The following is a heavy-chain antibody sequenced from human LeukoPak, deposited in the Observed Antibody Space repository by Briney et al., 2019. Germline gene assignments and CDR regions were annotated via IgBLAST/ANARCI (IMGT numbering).Heavy chain of an antibody. D-gene: IGHD2-15*01. CDR2: INHSGSN. CDR1: GGSFSGYY. V-gene: IGHV4-34*01. Sequence: SETLSLTCAVYGGSFSGYYWSWIRQPPGKGREWCGEINHSGSNNYNPPLKSRVTISVDTSTNQLSLKLSSVTAADTAVYYCARDPGYCSGGSCYGHDAFHIWGQGTMVTVSS. CDR3: ARDPGYCSGGSCYGHDAFHI. J-gene: IGHJ3*02.